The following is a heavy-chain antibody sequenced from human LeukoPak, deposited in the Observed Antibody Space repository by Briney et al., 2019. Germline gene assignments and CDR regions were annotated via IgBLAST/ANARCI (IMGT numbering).Heavy chain of an antibody. CDR3: ATTKQARRYFDY. D-gene: IGHD1-1*01. CDR1: GFTFSNNP. J-gene: IGHJ4*02. Sequence: GGSLRLSCVGSGFTFSNNPLSWVRQAPGKGLEWVSAISGSGGNTYYADSVRGRFTISRDNSKNTLFLQMNTLRADDTAVYYCATTKQARRYFDYWGQGTLVIVSS. CDR2: ISGSGGNT. V-gene: IGHV3-23*01.